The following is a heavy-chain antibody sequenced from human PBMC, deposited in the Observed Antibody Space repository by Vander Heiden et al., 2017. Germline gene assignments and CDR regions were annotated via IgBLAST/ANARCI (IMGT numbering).Heavy chain of an antibody. D-gene: IGHD3-9*01. V-gene: IGHV4-31*03. CDR2: IYYSGST. CDR1: GGSISSGGYY. CDR3: ARAPGYDILTGYYYDGKDV. J-gene: IGHJ6*02. Sequence: QVQLQESGPGLVKPSQTLSPTCTVSGGSISSGGYYWSWIRQHPGKGLEWIGYIYYSGSTYNNPSLKSRVNISVETSKNQFSLKLSSVTAADTAVYYCARAPGYDILTGYYYDGKDVWGQGSTVNVAS.